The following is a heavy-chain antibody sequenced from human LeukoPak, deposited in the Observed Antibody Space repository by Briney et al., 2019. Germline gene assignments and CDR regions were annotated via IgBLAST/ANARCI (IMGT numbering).Heavy chain of an antibody. D-gene: IGHD3-16*01. CDR1: GFVFSNYD. CDR3: IRERLGERTFEI. V-gene: IGHV3-13*01. Sequence: QTGGSLRLSCAAYGFVFSNYDMHWVRQSTRKVLEWVAHIHVAGKTQYEESVKSRCTTSGDNAKRSVVLQMNTRRDGDTAVYDCIRERLGERTFEIWGQGTMVSVSS. J-gene: IGHJ3*02. CDR2: IHVAGKT.